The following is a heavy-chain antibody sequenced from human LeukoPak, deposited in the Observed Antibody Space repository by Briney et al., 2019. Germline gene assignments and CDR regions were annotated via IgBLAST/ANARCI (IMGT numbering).Heavy chain of an antibody. J-gene: IGHJ6*03. D-gene: IGHD4-23*01. CDR3: ARAISPDYGGNIDYYYYMDV. CDR1: GGSISSYY. CDR2: IYTSGST. V-gene: IGHV4-4*07. Sequence: SETLSLTCTVSGGSISSYYWSWIRQPAGKGLEWIGRIYTSGSTNYNPSLKSRVTMSVDTSKNQFSLKLSSVTAADTAVYYCARAISPDYGGNIDYYYYMDVWGKGTTVTISS.